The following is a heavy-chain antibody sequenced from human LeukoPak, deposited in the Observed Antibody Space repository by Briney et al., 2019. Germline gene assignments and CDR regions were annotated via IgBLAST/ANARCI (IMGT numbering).Heavy chain of an antibody. CDR2: ISHSGST. J-gene: IGHJ4*02. Sequence: SETLSLTCTVSGGSISSSSDYWGWIRQPPGKGLEWIGEISHSGSTNYNPSLKSRITISVDTSKNQFSLKLSSVTAADTAVYYCARGRSPAARAFNYWGQGTLVTVSS. CDR3: ARGRSPAARAFNY. D-gene: IGHD6-6*01. V-gene: IGHV4-39*07. CDR1: GGSISSSSDY.